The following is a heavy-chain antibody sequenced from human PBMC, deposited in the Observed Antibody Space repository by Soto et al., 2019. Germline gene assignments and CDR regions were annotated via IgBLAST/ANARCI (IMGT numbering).Heavy chain of an antibody. CDR2: IYYSGST. J-gene: IGHJ6*02. CDR3: ARVRAEADHYGMDV. D-gene: IGHD6-13*01. CDR1: GGSISSGGYY. Sequence: KPSETLSLTCTVSGGSISSGGYYWSWIRQHPGKGLEWIGYIYYSGSTYYNPSLKSRVTISVDTSKNQFSLKLSSVTAADTAVYYCARVRAEADHYGMDVWGQRTTVTVSS. V-gene: IGHV4-31*03.